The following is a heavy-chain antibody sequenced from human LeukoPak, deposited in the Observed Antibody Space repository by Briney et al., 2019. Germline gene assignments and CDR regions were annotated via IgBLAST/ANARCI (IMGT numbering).Heavy chain of an antibody. J-gene: IGHJ6*02. CDR3: AREVCSGGSCYNYYGMDV. Sequence: PSETLSLTCTVSGGSISGYYWSWIRQHPGKGLEWIGYIYYSGSTYYNPSLKSRVTISVDTSKNQFSLKLSSVTAADTAVYYCAREVCSGGSCYNYYGMDVWGQGTTVTVSS. CDR2: IYYSGST. V-gene: IGHV4-31*03. D-gene: IGHD2-15*01. CDR1: GGSISGYY.